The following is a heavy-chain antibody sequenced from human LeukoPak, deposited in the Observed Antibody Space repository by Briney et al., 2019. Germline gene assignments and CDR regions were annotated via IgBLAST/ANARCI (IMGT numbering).Heavy chain of an antibody. CDR3: ARDFFYDILTGYYNAIDY. Sequence: GGSLRLSCAASGFTFSSYSMNWVRQAPGKGLEWVSSISSSSSYIYYADSVKGRFTISGDNAKNSLYLQMNSLRAEDTAVYYCARDFFYDILTGYYNAIDYWGQGTLVTVSS. CDR1: GFTFSSYS. D-gene: IGHD3-9*01. CDR2: ISSSSSYI. J-gene: IGHJ4*02. V-gene: IGHV3-21*01.